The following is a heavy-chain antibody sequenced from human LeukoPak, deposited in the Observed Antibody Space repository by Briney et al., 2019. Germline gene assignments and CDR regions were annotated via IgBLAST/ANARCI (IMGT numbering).Heavy chain of an antibody. CDR3: ARYSSSNYYMDV. CDR2: IIPILGIA. Sequence: SVKVSCKASGGTFSSYAISWVRQAPGQGLEWMGRIIPILGIANYAQKFQGRVTITADKSTSTAYMELSSLRSEDTAVYYCARYSSSNYYMDVWGKGTTVTVSS. CDR1: GGTFSSYA. J-gene: IGHJ6*03. D-gene: IGHD6-13*01. V-gene: IGHV1-69*04.